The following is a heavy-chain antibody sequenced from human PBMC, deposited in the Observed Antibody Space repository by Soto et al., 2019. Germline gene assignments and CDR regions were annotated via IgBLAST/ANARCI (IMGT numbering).Heavy chain of an antibody. Sequence: SVKVSCKASGGTFSSYAISWVRQAPGQGLEWMGGIIPIFGTANYAQKFQGRVTNTADKSTSTAYMELSSLRSEDTAVYYCASGFSYNWNYLDVWGQGTTVTVPS. V-gene: IGHV1-69*06. J-gene: IGHJ6*03. D-gene: IGHD1-20*01. CDR3: ASGFSYNWNYLDV. CDR2: IIPIFGTA. CDR1: GGTFSSYA.